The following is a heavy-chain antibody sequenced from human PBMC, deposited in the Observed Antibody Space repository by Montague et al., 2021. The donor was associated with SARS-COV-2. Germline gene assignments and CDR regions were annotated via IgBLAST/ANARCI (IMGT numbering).Heavy chain of an antibody. V-gene: IGHV4-59*01. CDR3: ARGATRSFDH. Sequence: SETLSLTCTVSGDSMTYFYWSWIRQTPEKGLEWIGYIFYRGTTKYNPSLESRVTITVDTSKDQFYLKLNSVTAADTGVYYCARGATRSFDHWGQGVLVTVSS. CDR1: GDSMTYFY. CDR2: IFYRGTT. D-gene: IGHD1-1*01. J-gene: IGHJ4*02.